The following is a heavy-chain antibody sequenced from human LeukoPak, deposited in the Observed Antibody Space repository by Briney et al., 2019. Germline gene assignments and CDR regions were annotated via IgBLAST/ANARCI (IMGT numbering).Heavy chain of an antibody. CDR1: GFTSSSYG. CDR3: AKVGDYDILTGYYLSGAFDI. Sequence: GGSLRLSCAASGFTSSSYGMHWVRQAPGKGLEWVALIRYDGSNKYYADPVKGRFTISRDNSKNTLYLQMNSLRAEDTAVYYCAKVGDYDILTGYYLSGAFDIWGQGTMVTVSS. D-gene: IGHD3-9*01. V-gene: IGHV3-30*02. J-gene: IGHJ3*02. CDR2: IRYDGSNK.